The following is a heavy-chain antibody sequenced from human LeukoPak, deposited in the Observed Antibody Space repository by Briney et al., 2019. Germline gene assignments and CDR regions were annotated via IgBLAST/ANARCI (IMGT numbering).Heavy chain of an antibody. D-gene: IGHD4-23*01. V-gene: IGHV4-59*12. CDR2: IYYSGST. Sequence: PSETLSLTCTVSGGSISSYYWSWIRQPPGKGLEWIWYIYYSGSTNYNPSLKSRVTISVDTSKNQFFLILSSVTAADTAVYYCARDPLGLRWISRGGNYGMDVWGQGTTVTVSS. CDR1: GGSISSYY. CDR3: ARDPLGLRWISRGGNYGMDV. J-gene: IGHJ6*02.